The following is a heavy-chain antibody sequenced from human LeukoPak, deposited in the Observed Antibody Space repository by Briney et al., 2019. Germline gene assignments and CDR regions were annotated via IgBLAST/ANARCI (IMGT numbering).Heavy chain of an antibody. D-gene: IGHD2-21*02. CDR1: GGSISSSSYY. J-gene: IGHJ4*02. CDR3: ARHGHIVVVTAILY. Sequence: SETLSLTCTVSGGSISSSSYYGGWIRQPPGKGLEWIGSIYYSGSTYYNPSLKSRVTISVDTSKNQFSLKLSSVTAADTAVYYCARHGHIVVVTAILYWGQGTLVTVSS. CDR2: IYYSGST. V-gene: IGHV4-39*01.